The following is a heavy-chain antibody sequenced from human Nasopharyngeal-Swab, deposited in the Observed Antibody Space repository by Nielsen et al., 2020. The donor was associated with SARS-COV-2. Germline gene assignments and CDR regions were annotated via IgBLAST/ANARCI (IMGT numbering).Heavy chain of an antibody. D-gene: IGHD6-19*01. Sequence: GESLKISCAAPGFTFSSYGMHWVRQAPGKGLEWVAVISYDGSNKYYADSVRGRFTISRDNSKNTLYLQMNSLRAEDTAVYYCARDEAVAQLSYYGMDVWGQGTTVTVSS. V-gene: IGHV3-30*03. CDR2: ISYDGSNK. CDR1: GFTFSSYG. CDR3: ARDEAVAQLSYYGMDV. J-gene: IGHJ6*02.